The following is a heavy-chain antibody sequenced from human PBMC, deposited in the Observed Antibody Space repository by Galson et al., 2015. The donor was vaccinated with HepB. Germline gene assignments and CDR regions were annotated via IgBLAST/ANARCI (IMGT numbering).Heavy chain of an antibody. CDR1: GFIFSNYS. V-gene: IGHV3-48*04. D-gene: IGHD6-13*01. Sequence: SLRLSCAASGFIFSNYSMNWVRQAPGKGLEWISYISGSSTTIFYADSVQGRFTISRDNAKNSLYLQMNSLRAEDTAVYYCAKSLTTAGTFEYFHRWGQGTLVTVSS. J-gene: IGHJ1*01. CDR3: AKSLTTAGTFEYFHR. CDR2: ISGSSTTI.